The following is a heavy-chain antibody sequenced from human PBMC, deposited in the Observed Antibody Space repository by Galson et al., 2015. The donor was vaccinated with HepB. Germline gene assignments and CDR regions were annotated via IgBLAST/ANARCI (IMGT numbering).Heavy chain of an antibody. CDR1: GFTFGTYW. CDR3: AKDRSYDILYYYYYGMDV. CDR2: IIQDGSEK. V-gene: IGHV3-7*01. J-gene: IGHJ6*02. D-gene: IGHD3-9*01. Sequence: LRLSCAVSGFTFGTYWMSWVRQAPGRGLEWVASIIQDGSEKYYVDSVKGRFTISRDNAKNSLYLQMNSLRAEDTAVYYCAKDRSYDILYYYYYGMDVWGQGTTVTVSS.